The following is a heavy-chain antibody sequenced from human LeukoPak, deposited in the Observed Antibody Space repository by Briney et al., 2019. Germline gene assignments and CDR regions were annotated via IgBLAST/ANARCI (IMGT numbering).Heavy chain of an antibody. J-gene: IGHJ1*01. V-gene: IGHV4-59*01. D-gene: IGHD3-22*01. CDR2: IYYSGST. CDR3: ASLLGDYYDSSGYYYLGYFQH. CDR1: GGSISSYY. Sequence: SETLSLTCTVSGGSISSYYWSWIRQPPGKGLEWIGYIYYSGSTNYNPSLKSRVTISVDTSKNQFSLKLSSVTAADTAVYYCASLLGDYYDSSGYYYLGYFQHWGQGTLVTVSS.